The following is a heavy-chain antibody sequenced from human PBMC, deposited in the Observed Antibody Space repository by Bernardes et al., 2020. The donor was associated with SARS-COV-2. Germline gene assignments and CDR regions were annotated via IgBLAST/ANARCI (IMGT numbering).Heavy chain of an antibody. CDR3: ARHPNSGHEFDY. J-gene: IGHJ4*02. Sequence: SETLSLTCTVSGVSISSYYWSWIRQPPGKGLEWIGYIYYSGSTNYNPSLKSRVTISVDTSKNQFSLKLSSVTAADTAVYYCARHPNSGHEFDYWGQGTLVTVSS. CDR2: IYYSGST. V-gene: IGHV4-59*08. CDR1: GVSISSYY. D-gene: IGHD5-12*01.